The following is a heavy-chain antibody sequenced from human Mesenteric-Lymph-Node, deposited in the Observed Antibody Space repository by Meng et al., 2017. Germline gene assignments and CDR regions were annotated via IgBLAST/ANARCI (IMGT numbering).Heavy chain of an antibody. V-gene: IGHV3-15*01. CDR1: GFTFRNVW. CDR3: TTRLVTTNDY. CDR2: VKTKREGGLT. Sequence: GGSLRLSCAASGFTFRNVWMNWVRQAPGKGLGWVGRVKTKREGGLTADAAPSTGRFTISRDDSKSTLYLQMNNLRTEDTAVYYCTTRLVTTNDYWGQGTLVTVSS. J-gene: IGHJ4*02. D-gene: IGHD2-21*02.